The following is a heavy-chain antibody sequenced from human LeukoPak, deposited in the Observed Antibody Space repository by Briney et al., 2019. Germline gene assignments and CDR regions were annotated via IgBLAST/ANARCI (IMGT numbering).Heavy chain of an antibody. D-gene: IGHD6-19*01. V-gene: IGHV3-23*01. CDR2: ISGSGGST. J-gene: IGHJ4*02. CDR1: GFTFSSYA. Sequence: PGGSLRLSCAASGFTFSSYAMSWVRQAPGKGLEWVSAISGSGGSTYYADSVKGRFTISRDNSKNTLYLQMNSLRAEDTAVYYCAKGLAVAGTGIPLLGGQGTLVTVSS. CDR3: AKGLAVAGTGIPLL.